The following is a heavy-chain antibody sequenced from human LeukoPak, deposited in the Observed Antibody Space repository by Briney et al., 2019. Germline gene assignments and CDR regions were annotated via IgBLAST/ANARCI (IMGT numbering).Heavy chain of an antibody. CDR3: ARTGPNIVLVPVPVDY. J-gene: IGHJ4*02. D-gene: IGHD2-2*01. Sequence: ASVKVSCKTSGYTFTNYGITWVRRAPGQGLEWMGWISAYNGDTHHAQKLQDRVSMTTDTITSTAYMEVRSLTFDDTAVYYCARTGPNIVLVPVPVDYWRPGTLVTVSS. CDR2: ISAYNGDT. V-gene: IGHV1-18*01. CDR1: GYTFTNYG.